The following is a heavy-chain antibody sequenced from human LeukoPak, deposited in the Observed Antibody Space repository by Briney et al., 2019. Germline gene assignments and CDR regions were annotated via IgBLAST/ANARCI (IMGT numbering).Heavy chain of an antibody. CDR3: ARDFPREDDSSGYYPSPFDY. D-gene: IGHD3-22*01. J-gene: IGHJ4*02. V-gene: IGHV1-18*01. Sequence: ASVKVSCTASGYTFTSYGISWVRQAPGQGLEWMGWISAYNGNTNYAQKLQGRVTMTTDTSTSTAYMELRSLRSDDTAVYYCARDFPREDDSSGYYPSPFDYWGQGTLVTVSS. CDR2: ISAYNGNT. CDR1: GYTFTSYG.